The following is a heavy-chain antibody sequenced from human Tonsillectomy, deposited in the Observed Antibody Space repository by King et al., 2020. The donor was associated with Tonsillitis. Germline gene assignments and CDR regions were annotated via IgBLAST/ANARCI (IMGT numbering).Heavy chain of an antibody. D-gene: IGHD6-13*01. Sequence: LVESGGGLVKPGGSLRLSCAASGFTFSVHYMTWLRQAPGKGLEWVSYISRSGVTIYYADSVKGRFTISRDNTKNSLYLQMNSLRAEDTAIYYCARWTAAADYWGHGTLVTVSS. CDR2: ISRSGVTI. CDR3: ARWTAAADY. J-gene: IGHJ4*01. CDR1: GFTFSVHY. V-gene: IGHV3-11*01.